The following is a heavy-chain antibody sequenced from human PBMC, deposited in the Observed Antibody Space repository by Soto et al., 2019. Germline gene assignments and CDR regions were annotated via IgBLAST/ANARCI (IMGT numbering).Heavy chain of an antibody. J-gene: IGHJ4*02. V-gene: IGHV3-30-3*01. Sequence: GGSLRLSCAASGFTFSSYAMHWVRQAPGKGLEWVAVISYDGSNKYYADSVKGRFPISRDNSKNTLYLQMNSLRAEDTAVYYFARSRAWPVPATAGVIDYWGQGTLVTVSS. CDR1: GFTFSSYA. CDR3: ARSRAWPVPATAGVIDY. D-gene: IGHD2-2*01. CDR2: ISYDGSNK.